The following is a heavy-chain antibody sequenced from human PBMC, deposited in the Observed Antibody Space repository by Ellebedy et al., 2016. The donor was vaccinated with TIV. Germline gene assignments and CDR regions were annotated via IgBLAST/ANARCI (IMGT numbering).Heavy chain of an antibody. Sequence: AASVKVSCKASGGTFSSYAISWVRQAPGQGLEWMGRIIPILGIANYAQKFQGRVTITADKSTSTAYMELSSLRSEDTAVYYCARDRDSSSWYSGGYYYYGMDVWGQGTTVTVSS. CDR3: ARDRDSSSWYSGGYYYYGMDV. V-gene: IGHV1-69*04. J-gene: IGHJ6*02. CDR2: IIPILGIA. CDR1: GGTFSSYA. D-gene: IGHD6-13*01.